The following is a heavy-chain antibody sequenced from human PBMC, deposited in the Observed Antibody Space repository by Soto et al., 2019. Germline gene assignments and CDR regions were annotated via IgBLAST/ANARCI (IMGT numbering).Heavy chain of an antibody. D-gene: IGHD2-8*01. CDR2: IKQDGSEK. J-gene: IGHJ6*02. CDR3: ARDQLDIVLMVYAKYYYYGMDV. V-gene: IGHV3-7*05. Sequence: GGSLRLSCAASGFTFSSYWMSWVRQAPGKGLEWVANIKQDGSEKYYVDSVKGRFTISRDNAKNSLYLQMNSLRAEDTAVYYCARDQLDIVLMVYAKYYYYGMDVWGQGTTVTVSS. CDR1: GFTFSSYW.